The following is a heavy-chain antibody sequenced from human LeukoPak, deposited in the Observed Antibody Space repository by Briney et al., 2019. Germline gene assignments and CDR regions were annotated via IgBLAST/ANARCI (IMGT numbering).Heavy chain of an antibody. D-gene: IGHD3-3*01. Sequence: PSETLSLTCAVYGGSFSGYYWSWIRQPPGKGLEWIGEIDHSGSTNYNPSLKSRVTISVDTSKNQFSLKLSSVTAADTAVYYCARGALDYDFWSGYYPDWGQGTLVTVSP. CDR2: IDHSGST. CDR3: ARGALDYDFWSGYYPD. J-gene: IGHJ4*02. CDR1: GGSFSGYY. V-gene: IGHV4-34*01.